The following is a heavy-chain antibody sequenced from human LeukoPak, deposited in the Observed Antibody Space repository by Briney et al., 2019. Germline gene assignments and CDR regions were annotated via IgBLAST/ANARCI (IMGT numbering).Heavy chain of an antibody. D-gene: IGHD1-26*01. V-gene: IGHV4-59*12. J-gene: IGHJ4*02. CDR3: AREIVGAIPPY. CDR1: GGSISSYY. Sequence: SETLSLTCTVSGGSISSYYWSWIRQPPGKGLEWIGYIYYSGSTNYNPSLKSRVTISVDTSKNQFSLKLSSVTAADTAVYYCAREIVGAIPPYWGQGTLVTVSS. CDR2: IYYSGST.